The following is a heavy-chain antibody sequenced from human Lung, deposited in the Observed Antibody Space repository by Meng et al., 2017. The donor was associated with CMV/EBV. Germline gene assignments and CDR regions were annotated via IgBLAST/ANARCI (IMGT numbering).Heavy chain of an antibody. CDR3: ARVGQWLPIDY. CDR1: GGPLRSSNW. CDR2: IYHSGST. J-gene: IGHJ4*02. Sequence: QWPGPGPGQPSGTLVLPSVSSGGPLRSSNWWSLVRQPPGKGLEWIGEIYHSGSTNYNPSLKSRVTISVDKSKNQFSLNLSSVTAADTAVYYCARVGQWLPIDYWGQGTLVTVSS. V-gene: IGHV4-4*02. D-gene: IGHD6-19*01.